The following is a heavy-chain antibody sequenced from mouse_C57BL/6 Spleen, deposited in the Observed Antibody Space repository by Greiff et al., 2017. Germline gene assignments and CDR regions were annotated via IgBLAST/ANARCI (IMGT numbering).Heavy chain of an antibody. D-gene: IGHD1-1*01. CDR2: IYPGDGDT. CDR3: ARSSDYYYGSSYTFDY. Sequence: VQLQQSGPELVKPGASVKISCKASGYAFSSSWMNWVKHRPGKGLEWIGRIYPGDGDTNYNGKFKGKATLTADKSSSTAYMQRSSLTSEDSAVYFCARSSDYYYGSSYTFDYWGQGTTLTVSS. V-gene: IGHV1-82*01. J-gene: IGHJ2*01. CDR1: GYAFSSSW.